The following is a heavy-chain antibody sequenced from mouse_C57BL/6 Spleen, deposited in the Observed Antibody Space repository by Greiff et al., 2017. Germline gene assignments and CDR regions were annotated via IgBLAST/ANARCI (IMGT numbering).Heavy chain of an antibody. CDR1: GFTFSSYA. Sequence: EVQGVESGGGLVKPGGSLKLSCAASGFTFSSYAMSWVRQTPEKRLEWVATISDGGSYTYYPDNVKGRFTISKENAKNNLYLQMSHLKSEDTAMYYCAREASLGYFDYWGQGTTLTVSS. D-gene: IGHD6-1*01. CDR2: ISDGGSYT. J-gene: IGHJ2*01. CDR3: AREASLGYFDY. V-gene: IGHV5-4*01.